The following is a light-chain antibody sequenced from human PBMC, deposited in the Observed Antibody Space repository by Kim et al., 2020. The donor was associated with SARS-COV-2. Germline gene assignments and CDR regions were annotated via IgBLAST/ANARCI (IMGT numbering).Light chain of an antibody. CDR1: QNINRY. Sequence: EIVLTQSPATLSLSPGERATLSCRASQNINRYLGWYQQKPGQAPRLLIYDTSNRATGIPARFSGSGSGTDFILTISSLEPEDFAVYYCQRRSNWPITFGQGTRLEIK. J-gene: IGKJ5*01. CDR3: QRRSNWPIT. V-gene: IGKV3-11*01. CDR2: DTS.